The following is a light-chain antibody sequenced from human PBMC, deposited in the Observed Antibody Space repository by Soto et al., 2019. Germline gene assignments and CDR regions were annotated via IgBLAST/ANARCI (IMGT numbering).Light chain of an antibody. J-gene: IGKJ2*01. Sequence: EIGLTQSPGTLSLSPGERATLSCRASQSVSSSYLAWYQQKPGQAPRLLIYGASSRATGIPDRFRGSGSGTDFTLTISRLEPEDFAVYYCQQYGSSPPYTFGQGTKLEIK. CDR3: QQYGSSPPYT. CDR2: GAS. CDR1: QSVSSSY. V-gene: IGKV3-20*01.